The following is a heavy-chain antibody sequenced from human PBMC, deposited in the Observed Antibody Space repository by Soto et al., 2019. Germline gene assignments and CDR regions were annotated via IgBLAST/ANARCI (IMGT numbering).Heavy chain of an antibody. J-gene: IGHJ5*02. CDR1: GGSISSGGNS. V-gene: IGHV4-30-2*01. CDR3: AGVRGPYCGGECYPPTPNWFDP. Sequence: QLQLQESGSGLVKPSQTLSLSCAVSGGSISSGGNSGTWSGQPPGKAWEWMGYIYHSGSTYYNPSLKSRVTISVDRSKNQFSLNPSSVTAADSAVYYCAGVRGPYCGGECYPPTPNWFDPWGQGTLVTVSS. D-gene: IGHD2-21*01. CDR2: IYHSGST.